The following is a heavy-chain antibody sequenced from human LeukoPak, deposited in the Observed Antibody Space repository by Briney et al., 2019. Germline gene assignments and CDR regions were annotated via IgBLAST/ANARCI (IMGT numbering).Heavy chain of an antibody. D-gene: IGHD6-6*01. CDR3: ATSSSDALHI. CDR2: IYPGDSGT. CDR1: GYIFTSYW. J-gene: IGHJ3*02. V-gene: IGHV5-51*01. Sequence: GASLKISCKGSGYIFTSYWIGWVRQMPGKGLEWMGIIYPGDSGTKYSPSFQGQVTISADKSITTAYLQWSSLKASDTAMYYCATSSSDALHIWGQGTMVTVSS.